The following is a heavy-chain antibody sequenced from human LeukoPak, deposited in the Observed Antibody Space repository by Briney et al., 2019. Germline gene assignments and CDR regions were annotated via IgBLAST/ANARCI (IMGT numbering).Heavy chain of an antibody. J-gene: IGHJ4*02. CDR3: ARHQYYDFWSGYYDPSTAYDY. V-gene: IGHV5-51*01. Sequence: GASLKISCKGSGYRFTSYCIGWVRQMPGKGLEWMGIIYPGDSDTRYSPSFQGQVTISADKSISTAYLQWSSLKASDTAMYYCARHQYYDFWSGYYDPSTAYDYWGQGTLVTVSS. CDR2: IYPGDSDT. CDR1: GYRFTSYC. D-gene: IGHD3-3*01.